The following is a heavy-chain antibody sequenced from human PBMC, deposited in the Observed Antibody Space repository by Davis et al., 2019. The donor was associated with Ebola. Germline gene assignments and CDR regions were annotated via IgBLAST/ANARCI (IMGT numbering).Heavy chain of an antibody. J-gene: IGHJ4*02. CDR1: GFTFNSYV. CDR3: ARLFGVIPVFDY. CDR2: LGLSADT. D-gene: IGHD3-3*01. V-gene: IGHV3-23*01. Sequence: GGSLRLSCAASGFTFNSYVMSWVRRAPGKGLEWVSTLGLSADTYYADSVKGRFTISRDNSKNTLHLQMNSLRVEDTAIYYCARLFGVIPVFDYWGQGTLVTVSS.